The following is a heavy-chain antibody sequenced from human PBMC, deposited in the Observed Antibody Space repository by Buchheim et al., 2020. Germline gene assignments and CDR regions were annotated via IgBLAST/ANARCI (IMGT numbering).Heavy chain of an antibody. V-gene: IGHV3-20*04. Sequence: EVQLVESGGGVVRPGGSLRLSCAASGFTFDDYGMNWVRQAPGKGLEWVSAIDWNGGSTGYADSVKGRFTIFRGNARNSLYLQMNSLRAEDTALYYCARDSSIAPGTFDIWGQGT. CDR3: ARDSSIAPGTFDI. J-gene: IGHJ3*02. D-gene: IGHD3-3*02. CDR1: GFTFDDYG. CDR2: IDWNGGST.